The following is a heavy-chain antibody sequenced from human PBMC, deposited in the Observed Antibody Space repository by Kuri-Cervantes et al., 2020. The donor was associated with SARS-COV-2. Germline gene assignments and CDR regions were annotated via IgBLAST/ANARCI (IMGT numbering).Heavy chain of an antibody. CDR3: ARGRVGYYDSSGYYLDPEDAFDI. CDR2: ISAYNGNT. D-gene: IGHD3-22*01. CDR1: GYTFASYG. J-gene: IGHJ3*02. V-gene: IGHV1-18*01. Sequence: ASVKVSCKASGYTFASYGISWVRQAPGQGLEWMGWISAYNGNTNYAQKLQGRVTMTTDTSTSTAYMELSSLRSEDTAVYYCARGRVGYYDSSGYYLDPEDAFDIWGQGTMATVSS.